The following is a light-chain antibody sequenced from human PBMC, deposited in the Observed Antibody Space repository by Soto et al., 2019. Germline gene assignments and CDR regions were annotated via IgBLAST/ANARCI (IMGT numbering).Light chain of an antibody. CDR2: SNN. J-gene: IGLJ1*01. CDR1: SSNIGSNT. CDR3: AAWDDSLNGYV. Sequence: QSVLTQPPSASGTPGQRVTISCSGSSSNIGSNTVNWYQQLPGTAPKLLIYSNNQRPSWVPDRFSGSKSGTSASLAISGLQSEDEADYYCAAWDDSLNGYVFGTGTKVTAL. V-gene: IGLV1-44*01.